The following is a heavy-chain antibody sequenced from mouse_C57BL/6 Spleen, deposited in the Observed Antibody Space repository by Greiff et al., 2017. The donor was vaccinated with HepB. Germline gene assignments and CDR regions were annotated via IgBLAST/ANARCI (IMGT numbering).Heavy chain of an antibody. CDR1: GFTFSSYG. J-gene: IGHJ4*01. CDR2: ISSGGSYT. Sequence: EVQLVESGGDLVKPGGSLKLSCAASGFTFSSYGMSWVRQTPDKRLEWVATISSGGSYTYYPDSVKGRFTISRDNAKNTLYLQMSSLKSEDTAMYYCARHVVAYYYAMDYWGQGTSVTVSS. D-gene: IGHD1-1*01. V-gene: IGHV5-6*01. CDR3: ARHVVAYYYAMDY.